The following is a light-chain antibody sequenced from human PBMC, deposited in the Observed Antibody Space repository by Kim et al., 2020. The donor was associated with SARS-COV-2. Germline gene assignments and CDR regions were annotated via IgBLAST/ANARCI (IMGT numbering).Light chain of an antibody. CDR2: GRN. V-gene: IGLV3-19*01. CDR1: SLRRYY. J-gene: IGLJ3*02. CDR3: QSRDSGGRVM. Sequence: SSELTQDPVVSVAVGQTVKITCQGDSLRRYYATWYQQKPRQAPVLVIYGRNNRPSGIPDRFSGSASGNTASLTISGTQAEDEADFYCQSRDSGGRVMFGGGTQLTVL.